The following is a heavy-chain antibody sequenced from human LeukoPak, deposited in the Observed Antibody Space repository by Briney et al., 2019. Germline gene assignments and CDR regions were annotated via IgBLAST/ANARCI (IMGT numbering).Heavy chain of an antibody. J-gene: IGHJ5*02. Sequence: PSETLSLTCAVYGGSFSGYYWSWIRQPPGKGLEWTGEINHSGSTNYNPSLKSRVTISVDTSKNQFSLKLSSVTAVDTAVYYCARGSDYDFWSGYYTDHWFDPWGRGTLVTVSS. V-gene: IGHV4-34*01. CDR3: ARGSDYDFWSGYYTDHWFDP. CDR1: GGSFSGYY. CDR2: INHSGST. D-gene: IGHD3-3*01.